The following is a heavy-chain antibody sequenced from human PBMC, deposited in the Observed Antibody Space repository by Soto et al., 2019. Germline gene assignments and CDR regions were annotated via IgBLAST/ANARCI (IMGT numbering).Heavy chain of an antibody. J-gene: IGHJ4*02. V-gene: IGHV4-30-4*08. D-gene: IGHD6-19*01. CDR2: IYHSGST. CDR3: ARYSSGWYVFDY. Sequence: SETLSLTCTVSGGSISSGAYYWSWIRQHPGKGLEWIGDIYHSGSTYYNPSLKSRVTISVDTSKNQFSLKLSSVTAADTAVHYCARYSSGWYVFDYWGQGTLVTVSS. CDR1: GGSISSGAYY.